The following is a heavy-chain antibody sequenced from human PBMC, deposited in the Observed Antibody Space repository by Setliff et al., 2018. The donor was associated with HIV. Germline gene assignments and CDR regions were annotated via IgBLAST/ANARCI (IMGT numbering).Heavy chain of an antibody. V-gene: IGHV3-11*01. Sequence: GGSLRLSCAASGFTFSDYYMSWIRQAPGKGLQWVSYISTSGTTIYYADSVKGRFTISRDNAKNSLYLQMNSLRAEDMALYYCAKTAYKHQYYYASSGYLDFWGQGTLVTVSS. CDR1: GFTFSDYY. D-gene: IGHD3-22*01. CDR2: ISTSGTTI. J-gene: IGHJ4*02. CDR3: AKTAYKHQYYYASSGYLDF.